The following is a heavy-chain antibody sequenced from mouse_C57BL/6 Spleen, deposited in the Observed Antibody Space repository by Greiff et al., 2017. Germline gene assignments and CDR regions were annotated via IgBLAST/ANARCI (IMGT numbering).Heavy chain of an antibody. J-gene: IGHJ4*01. V-gene: IGHV1-82*01. CDR2: IYPGDGDT. Sequence: VQLQQSGPELVKPGASVKISCKASGYAFSSSWMNWVKQRHGKGLEWIGRIYPGDGDTNYNGKFKGKATLTADKSSSTAYMQLSSLTSEDSAVYFWARNCSDYWGQGTSVTVSS. CDR3: ARNCSDY. CDR1: GYAFSSSW.